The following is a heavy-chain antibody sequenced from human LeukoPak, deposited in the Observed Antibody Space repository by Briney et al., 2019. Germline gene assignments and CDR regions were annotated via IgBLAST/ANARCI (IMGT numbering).Heavy chain of an antibody. V-gene: IGHV3-23*01. D-gene: IGHD6-13*01. J-gene: IGHJ6*02. CDR3: AKGGPEAAAASCYYFGMEV. CDR1: GFTFSSYA. CDR2: ISGSGGST. Sequence: GGSLRLSCAASGFTFSSYAMSWVRQAPGKGLEWVSAISGSGGSTYYADSVKGRFTISRDNSKNTLYLQMNSLRAEDTAVYYCAKGGPEAAAASCYYFGMEVWGQETTVTVSS.